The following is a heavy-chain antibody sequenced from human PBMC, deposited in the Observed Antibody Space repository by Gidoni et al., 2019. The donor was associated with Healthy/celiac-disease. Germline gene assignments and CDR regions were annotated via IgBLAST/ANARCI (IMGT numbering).Heavy chain of an antibody. D-gene: IGHD6-19*01. V-gene: IGHV3-30*03. CDR2: ISYDGSNK. J-gene: IGHJ4*02. CDR3: ASSSGWVRCDY. CDR1: GFTFSSYG. Sequence: QVQLVESGGGVVQPGRSLRLPCAASGFTFSSYGMHWVRQAPGKGLEWVAVISYDGSNKYYADSVKGRFTISRDNSKNTLYLQMNSLRAEDTAVYYCASSSGWVRCDYWGQGTLVTVSS.